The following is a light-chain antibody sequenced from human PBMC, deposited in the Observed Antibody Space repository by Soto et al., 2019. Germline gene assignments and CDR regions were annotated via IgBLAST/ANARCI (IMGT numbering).Light chain of an antibody. CDR3: QSYDSSLSASYV. CDR2: TND. CDR1: SSNIESNT. J-gene: IGLJ1*01. V-gene: IGLV1-44*01. Sequence: QSVLTQPPSASGTPGQRVTISCSGSSSNIESNTVYWYQQLPGMAPRLLIHTNDRRPSGVPDRFSGSKSGTSASLAITGLQAEDEADYYCQSYDSSLSASYVFGGGTKVAVL.